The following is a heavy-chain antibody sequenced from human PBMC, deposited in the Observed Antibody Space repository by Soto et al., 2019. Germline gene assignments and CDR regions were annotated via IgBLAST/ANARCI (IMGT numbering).Heavy chain of an antibody. D-gene: IGHD6-19*01. V-gene: IGHV1-24*01. Sequence: GASVKVSCKVSGYTLTELSMHSVRQAPAKGLEWMGGFDPEDGETIYAQKFQGRVTMTEDTSTDTAYMELSRLRSEDTAVYYCATIPGGLVRYYGMDVWDQETTVTVSS. CDR2: FDPEDGET. J-gene: IGHJ6*02. CDR3: ATIPGGLVRYYGMDV. CDR1: GYTLTELS.